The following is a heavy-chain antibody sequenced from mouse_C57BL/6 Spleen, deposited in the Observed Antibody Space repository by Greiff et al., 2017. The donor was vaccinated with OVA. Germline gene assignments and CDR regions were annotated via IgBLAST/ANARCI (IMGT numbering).Heavy chain of an antibody. V-gene: IGHV14-3*01. CDR1: GFNIKNPY. J-gene: IGHJ2*01. D-gene: IGHD2-4*01. Sequence: VQLQQSVAELVRPGASVKLSCTASGFNIKNPYMHWVKQRPEQGLEWIGRIDPANGNTKYAPKFQGKATITADTSSNTAYLQLSSLTSEDTAIYYCARGVYYDYADYWGQGTALTVSS. CDR3: ARGVYYDYADY. CDR2: IDPANGNT.